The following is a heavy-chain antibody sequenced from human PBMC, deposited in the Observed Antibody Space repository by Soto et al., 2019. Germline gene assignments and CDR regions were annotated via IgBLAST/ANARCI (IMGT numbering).Heavy chain of an antibody. CDR2: ISGSGAGT. D-gene: IGHD3-10*01. V-gene: IGHV3-23*01. Sequence: EVQLSESGGGLVQPGGSLRLSCAASGFTFSSYAMSWVRQAPGKGLEWVSAISGSGAGTYYADSVKGRFTISRDNSKNTLSLQMNSLRTEDTAIYYCARDDEGGSYCDLGYWGQGTLVTVSS. CDR1: GFTFSSYA. CDR3: ARDDEGGSYCDLGY. J-gene: IGHJ4*02.